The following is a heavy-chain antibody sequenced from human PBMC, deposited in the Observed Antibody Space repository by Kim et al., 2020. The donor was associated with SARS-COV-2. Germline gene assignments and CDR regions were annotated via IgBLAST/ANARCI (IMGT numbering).Heavy chain of an antibody. J-gene: IGHJ5*02. V-gene: IGHV4-34*01. Sequence: SETLSLTCAVYGGSFSGYYWSWIRQPPGKGLEWIGEINHSGSTNYNPSLKSRVTISVDTSKNQFSLKLSSVTAADTAVYYCATIAAAGTGNWFDPWGQGT. CDR1: GGSFSGYY. D-gene: IGHD6-13*01. CDR3: ATIAAAGTGNWFDP. CDR2: INHSGST.